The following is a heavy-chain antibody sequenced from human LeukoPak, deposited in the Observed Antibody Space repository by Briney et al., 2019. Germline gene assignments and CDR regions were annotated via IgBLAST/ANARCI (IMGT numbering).Heavy chain of an antibody. CDR1: GYTLTELS. CDR2: FDPEDGET. D-gene: IGHD6-19*01. V-gene: IGHV1-24*01. J-gene: IGHJ6*03. Sequence: GASVKVSCKVSGYTLTELSMHWVRQAPGKGLEWMGGFDPEDGETIYAQKFQGRVTMTEDTSTDTAYMELSSLRSEDTAVYYCATGPRRSGLLAYYYYYYMDVWGQGTMVTVSS. CDR3: ATGPRRSGLLAYYYYYYMDV.